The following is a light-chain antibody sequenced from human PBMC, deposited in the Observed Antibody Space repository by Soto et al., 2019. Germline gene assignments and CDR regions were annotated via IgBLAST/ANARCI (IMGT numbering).Light chain of an antibody. CDR2: GAS. V-gene: IGKV3-15*01. CDR1: QSVSSN. J-gene: IGKJ4*01. CDR3: QQYNNWPPLT. Sequence: EIVMTQSPDTLSVSPGERATLSCRASQSVSSNLAWYQQKPGQAPRLLIYGASTRATGIPDRFSGSGSGAEFTLTISSLQSEDFAVYYCQQYNNWPPLTFGGGTKVQIK.